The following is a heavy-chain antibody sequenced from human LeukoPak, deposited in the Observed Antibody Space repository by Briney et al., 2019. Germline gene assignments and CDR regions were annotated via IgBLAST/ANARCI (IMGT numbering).Heavy chain of an antibody. V-gene: IGHV4-39*01. CDR3: ARRLIAATIDY. CDR1: GGSISSSSYY. J-gene: IGHJ4*02. CDR2: VYYSGTT. D-gene: IGHD5-12*01. Sequence: SETLSLTCTVFGGSISSSSYYWAWIRQPPGKGLEWIGGVYYSGTTFYNPSLKSRLTISVDTSKNQFSLKLSSVTAADTALYYCARRLIAATIDYWGQGTLVTVSS.